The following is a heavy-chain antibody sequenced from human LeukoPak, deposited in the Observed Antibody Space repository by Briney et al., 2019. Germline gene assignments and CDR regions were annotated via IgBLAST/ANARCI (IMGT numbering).Heavy chain of an antibody. V-gene: IGHV3-53*01. CDR1: DFIVSSNY. CDR2: LYSGGST. D-gene: IGHD3-10*01. J-gene: IGHJ6*02. CDR3: AKGLLWFGELLLYGMDV. Sequence: GGSLRLSCAASDFIVSSNYVSWVRQAPGKGLQWVSVLYSGGSTYYADSVKGRFTISRDNSKNTLYLQMNSLRAEDTAVYYCAKGLLWFGELLLYGMDVWGQGTTVTVSS.